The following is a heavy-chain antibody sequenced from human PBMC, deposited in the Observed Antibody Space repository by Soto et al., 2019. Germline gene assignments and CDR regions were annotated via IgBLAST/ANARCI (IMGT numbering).Heavy chain of an antibody. D-gene: IGHD2-15*01. CDR1: GFTFSSYA. CDR2: ISGSGGST. CDR3: AKDLGYCSGGSCYSDWFDP. V-gene: IGHV3-23*01. J-gene: IGHJ5*02. Sequence: GGSLGLSCAASGFTFSSYAMRWVRQAPGKGLEWVSAISGSGGSTYYADSVKGRFTISRDNSKNTLYLQMNSLRAEDTAVYYCAKDLGYCSGGSCYSDWFDPWGQGTLVTVSS.